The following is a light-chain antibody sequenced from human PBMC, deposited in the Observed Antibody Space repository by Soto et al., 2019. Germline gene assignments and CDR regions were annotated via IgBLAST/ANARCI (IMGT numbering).Light chain of an antibody. CDR3: QQLNSYPTALT. CDR2: AAS. Sequence: IQLTQSPSSLSASVGDRVTITCRASQGISSYLAWYQQKPGKAPKLLIYAASTLQSGVPSRFSGSGSGTDFPLTISSLQPEDFATYYCQQLNSYPTALTFGGGTKVEIK. V-gene: IGKV1-9*01. J-gene: IGKJ4*01. CDR1: QGISSY.